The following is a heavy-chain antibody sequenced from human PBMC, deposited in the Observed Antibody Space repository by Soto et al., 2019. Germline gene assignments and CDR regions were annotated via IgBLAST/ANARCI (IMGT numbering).Heavy chain of an antibody. CDR3: ARIPYSSASFDY. J-gene: IGHJ4*02. Sequence: LSLTCTVSGFSFSSTYWGWVRQSPGKGLEWIGYVYNSGSTIYSPSLRSRITISVDPSKNQFSLRLRSVTAADTAVYYCARIPYSSASFDYWGQGNLVTVSS. D-gene: IGHD6-19*01. V-gene: IGHV4-59*01. CDR2: VYNSGST. CDR1: GFSFSSTY.